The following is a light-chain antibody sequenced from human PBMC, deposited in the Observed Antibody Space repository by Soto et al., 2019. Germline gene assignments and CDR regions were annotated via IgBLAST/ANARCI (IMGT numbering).Light chain of an antibody. J-gene: IGKJ1*01. Sequence: DIPLTQSPSFLSASVGDTVTVTCRASQSISSWLAWYQQKPGKAPKLLIYDASSLESGVPSRFSGSGSGTEFTLTISSLQPDDFATYYCQQYNNYSTFGQGTKVDIK. CDR3: QQYNNYST. CDR2: DAS. V-gene: IGKV1-5*01. CDR1: QSISSW.